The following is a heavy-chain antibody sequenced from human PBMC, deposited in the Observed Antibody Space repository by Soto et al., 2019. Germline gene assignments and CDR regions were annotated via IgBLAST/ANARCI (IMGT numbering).Heavy chain of an antibody. CDR2: ISRSGDGT. CDR1: VFTFSSYA. V-gene: IGHV3-23*01. J-gene: IGHJ4*02. D-gene: IGHD2-15*01. CDR3: AQGGPLPFDY. Sequence: GGSLRLSCAASVFTFSSYAMRWVRQSPEKGLEWVSSISRSGDGTYYADSVKGRLTISRDNSRNTVYLQMNSLRXEDTAVXXXAQGGPLPFDYWGQGTLVTVSS.